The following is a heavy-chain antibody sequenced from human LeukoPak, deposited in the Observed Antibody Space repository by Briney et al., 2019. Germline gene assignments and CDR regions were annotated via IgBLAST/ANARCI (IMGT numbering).Heavy chain of an antibody. J-gene: IGHJ5*02. D-gene: IGHD1-1*01. CDR3: VKWGPQQHSVIRYNSWFDP. CDR1: GVSLRSYF. V-gene: IGHV4-59*01. Sequence: SETLSLTCSVSGVSLRSYFWSWIRQSPGKGLEWLGYTHYNGKTKYSPSLNSRVTMSVDTSRSQFSLNLRSVTAADTAIYYCVKWGPQQHSVIRYNSWFDPWGQGILVIVSS. CDR2: THYNGKT.